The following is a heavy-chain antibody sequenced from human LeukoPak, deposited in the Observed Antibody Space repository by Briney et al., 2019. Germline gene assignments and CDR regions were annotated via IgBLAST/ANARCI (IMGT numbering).Heavy chain of an antibody. D-gene: IGHD2-15*01. CDR1: GFTFSSSA. J-gene: IGHJ4*02. CDR2: ISHDGRSK. V-gene: IGHV3-30*18. Sequence: GGSLRLSCAASGFTFSSSAMNWVRRAPGKGLEWVAIISHDGRSKYYADSVKGRFTISRDNSKNTLYLQVNSLRVEDTAVYYCAKAGYGGSSTTTYGDYWGQGTLVTVSS. CDR3: AKAGYGGSSTTTYGDY.